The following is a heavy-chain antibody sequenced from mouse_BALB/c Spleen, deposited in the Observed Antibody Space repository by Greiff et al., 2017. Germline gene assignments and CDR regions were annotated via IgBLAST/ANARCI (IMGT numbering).Heavy chain of an antibody. D-gene: IGHD1-1*01. V-gene: IGHV2-2*02. Sequence: VQLQQSGPGLVQPSQSLSITCTVSGFSLTSYGAHWVRQSPGKGLEWLGVIWSGGSTDYNAAFISRLSISKDNSKSQVFFKMNSLQANDTAIYYCAKDYYGKGGAMDYWGQGTSVTVSS. CDR1: GFSLTSYG. J-gene: IGHJ4*01. CDR2: IWSGGST. CDR3: AKDYYGKGGAMDY.